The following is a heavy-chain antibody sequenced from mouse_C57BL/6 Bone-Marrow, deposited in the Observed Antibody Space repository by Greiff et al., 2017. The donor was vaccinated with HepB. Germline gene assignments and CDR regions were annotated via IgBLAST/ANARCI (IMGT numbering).Heavy chain of an antibody. J-gene: IGHJ3*01. CDR1: GFSLTSYG. Sequence: QVQLKESGPGLVRPSQSLSITCTVSGFSLTSYGVHWVRQSPGKGLEWLGVIWSGGSTDYNAAFISRLSISKDNSTSQVFFKMNSLQADDTAIYYCARRAYWGQGTLVTVSA. V-gene: IGHV2-2*01. CDR3: ARRAY. CDR2: IWSGGST.